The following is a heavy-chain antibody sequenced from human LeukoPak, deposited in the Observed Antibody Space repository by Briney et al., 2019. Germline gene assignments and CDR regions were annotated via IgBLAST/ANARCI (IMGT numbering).Heavy chain of an antibody. CDR2: IYYSGST. V-gene: IGHV4-59*01. CDR1: GSSISSYY. CDR3: ARSESINYDSSGYYYDYFDY. J-gene: IGHJ4*02. D-gene: IGHD3-22*01. Sequence: PSETLSLTCTVSGSSISSYYWSWIRQPPGKGLEWIGYIYYSGSTNYNPSLKSRVTISVDTSKNQFSLKLSSVTAADTAVYYCARSESINYDSSGYYYDYFDYWGQGTLVTVSS.